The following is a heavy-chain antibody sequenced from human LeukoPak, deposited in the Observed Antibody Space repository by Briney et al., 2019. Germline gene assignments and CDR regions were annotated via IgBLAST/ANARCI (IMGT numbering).Heavy chain of an antibody. CDR2: IIPIFGTA. V-gene: IGHV1-69*06. D-gene: IGHD3-22*01. J-gene: IGHJ4*02. Sequence: SVKVSCKASGGTFSSYAISWVRQAPGQGLEWMGGIIPIFGTANYAQKFQGRVTITADKSTSTAYMELSSLRSKDTAVYYCASYGLGYDSSGYYNYWGQGTLVTVSS. CDR1: GGTFSSYA. CDR3: ASYGLGYDSSGYYNY.